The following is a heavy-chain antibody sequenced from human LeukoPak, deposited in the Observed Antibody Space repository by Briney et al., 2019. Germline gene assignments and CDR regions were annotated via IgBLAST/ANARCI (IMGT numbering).Heavy chain of an antibody. J-gene: IGHJ3*02. D-gene: IGHD5-24*01. Sequence: SETLSLTCTVSGGSISSYYWSWIRQPPGKGLEWIGYIYYSGRTNYNPSLKSRVTISVDTSKNQFSLKLSSVTAADTAVYYCARHTAEGWLQLNDAFDIWGQGTMVTVSS. CDR2: IYYSGRT. CDR3: ARHTAEGWLQLNDAFDI. V-gene: IGHV4-59*08. CDR1: GGSISSYY.